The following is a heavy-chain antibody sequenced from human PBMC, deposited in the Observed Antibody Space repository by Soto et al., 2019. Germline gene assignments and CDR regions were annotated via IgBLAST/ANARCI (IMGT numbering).Heavy chain of an antibody. CDR1: GFTSSSYW. D-gene: IGHD4-17*01. CDR2: IKQDGSEK. CDR3: AGDLASTTIPNY. Sequence: EVQLVESGGGLVQPGGSLRLSCAASGFTSSSYWMSWVRQAPGKGLEWVANIKQDGSEKYYVDSVKGRFTISRDNAKNSLYLQMNSLRAEDTAVYYCAGDLASTTIPNYWGQGTLVTVSS. V-gene: IGHV3-7*04. J-gene: IGHJ4*02.